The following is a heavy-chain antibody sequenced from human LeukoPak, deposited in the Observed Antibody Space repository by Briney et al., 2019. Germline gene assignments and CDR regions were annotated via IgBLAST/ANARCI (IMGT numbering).Heavy chain of an antibody. D-gene: IGHD2-21*02. Sequence: GESLRLSCAASGFTFSTYSMNWVRQAPGKGLEWVSSIYSGGGSIYYADSLKGRFTISRDNAKNSLYLQMNSLRVEDTAVYYCARAPPYCGGDCSDWYFDLWGRGTLVSVCS. V-gene: IGHV3-21*01. CDR2: IYSGGGSI. CDR1: GFTFSTYS. J-gene: IGHJ2*01. CDR3: ARAPPYCGGDCSDWYFDL.